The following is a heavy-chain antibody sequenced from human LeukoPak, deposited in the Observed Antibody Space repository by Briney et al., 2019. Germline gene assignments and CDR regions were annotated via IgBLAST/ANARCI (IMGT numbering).Heavy chain of an antibody. D-gene: IGHD2-8*01. J-gene: IGHJ3*02. CDR1: GGTSSSYT. CDR3: ARALDCTNGVCFGDDAFDI. CDR2: IIPIDGVE. Sequence: SVKVSCKASGGTSSSYTISWVRQAPGQGLEWMGRIIPIDGVENYAQKSQGRVTITADKLTSTAYMELSSLRSEDTAVYYCARALDCTNGVCFGDDAFDIWGQGTMVTVSS. V-gene: IGHV1-69*02.